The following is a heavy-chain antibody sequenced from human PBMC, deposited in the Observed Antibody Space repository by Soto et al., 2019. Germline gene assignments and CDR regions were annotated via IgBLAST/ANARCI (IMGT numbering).Heavy chain of an antibody. CDR2: ISSSGSTI. CDR3: ARDLVVATPN. D-gene: IGHD5-12*01. CDR1: GFTLSSYE. J-gene: IGHJ4*02. V-gene: IGHV3-48*03. Sequence: EVQLVESGGGLVQPGGSLRLSCAASGFTLSSYEMNWVRQAPGKGLEWVSYISSSGSTIYYADSVKGRFTISRDNAKNSLYLQMNSLRAEDTAVYYCARDLVVATPNWGQGTLVTVSS.